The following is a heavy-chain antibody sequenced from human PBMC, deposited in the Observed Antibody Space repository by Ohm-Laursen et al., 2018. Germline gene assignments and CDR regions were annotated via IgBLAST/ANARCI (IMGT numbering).Heavy chain of an antibody. CDR1: GGSFSGYY. J-gene: IGHJ6*02. Sequence: TLSLTCTVYGGSFSGYYWSWIRQPPGKGLEWIGEINHSGSTNYNPSLKSRVTISVDRSKNQFSLKLSSVTAADTAVYYCARGQVGSYVYYYYYGMDVWGQGTTVTVSS. CDR2: INHSGST. D-gene: IGHD5-18*01. V-gene: IGHV4-34*01. CDR3: ARGQVGSYVYYYYYGMDV.